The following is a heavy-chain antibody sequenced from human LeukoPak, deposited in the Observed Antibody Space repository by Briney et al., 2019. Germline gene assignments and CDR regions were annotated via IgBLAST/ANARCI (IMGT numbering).Heavy chain of an antibody. CDR2: IYHSGST. D-gene: IGHD5-24*01. CDR3: ARARDGYNSYFDR. J-gene: IGHJ5*02. V-gene: IGHV4-39*07. Sequence: SETLSLTCTVSGGSISSSSYYWGWIRQPPGKGLEWFGYIYHSGSTYYNPSLKSRVTISVDRSKNQFSLKLSSVTAADTAVYYCARARDGYNSYFDRRGHGIMVTVSS. CDR1: GGSISSSSYY.